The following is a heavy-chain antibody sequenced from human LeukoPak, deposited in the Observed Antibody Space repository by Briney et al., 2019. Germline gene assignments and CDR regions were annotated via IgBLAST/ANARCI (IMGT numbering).Heavy chain of an antibody. V-gene: IGHV4-39*07. D-gene: IGHD3-16*02. J-gene: IGHJ4*02. CDR1: GGSISSSNYY. CDR2: IYYSGST. Sequence: SETLSLTCTVSGGSISSSNYYWGWIRQPPGKGLEWIGSIYYSGSTYYSPSLKSRVTISVDTSKNQFSLKLSSVTAADTAVYYCARKPQSGRGGVIVYYFDYWGQGTLVTVSS. CDR3: ARKPQSGRGGVIVYYFDY.